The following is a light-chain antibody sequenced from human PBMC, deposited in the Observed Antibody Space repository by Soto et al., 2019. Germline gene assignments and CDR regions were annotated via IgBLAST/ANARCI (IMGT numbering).Light chain of an antibody. CDR2: HNS. CDR3: QSYDSGLSAFYV. V-gene: IGLV1-40*01. Sequence: QSVLTQPPSVSGAPAQRVTISCTGSSSNIGAGYDVHWYQQLPGTAPKLLIYHNSDRPSGVPDRFSGSKSGTSASLAITGLQAEDEADYYCQSYDSGLSAFYVFGTGTKVTVL. CDR1: SSNIGAGYD. J-gene: IGLJ1*01.